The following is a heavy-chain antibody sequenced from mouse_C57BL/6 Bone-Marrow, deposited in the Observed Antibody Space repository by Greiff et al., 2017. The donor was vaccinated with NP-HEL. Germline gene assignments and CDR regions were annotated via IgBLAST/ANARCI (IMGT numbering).Heavy chain of an antibody. D-gene: IGHD1-1*01. CDR3: ARQTTVGLDY. V-gene: IGHV5-6*01. Sequence: EVHLVESGGDLVKPGGSLKLSCAASGFTFSSYGMSWVRQTPDKRLEWVATISSGGSYTYSPDSVKGRFTISRDNAKNTLYLQMSSLKSEDTAMYYCARQTTVGLDYWGQGTTLTVSS. CDR1: GFTFSSYG. J-gene: IGHJ2*01. CDR2: ISSGGSYT.